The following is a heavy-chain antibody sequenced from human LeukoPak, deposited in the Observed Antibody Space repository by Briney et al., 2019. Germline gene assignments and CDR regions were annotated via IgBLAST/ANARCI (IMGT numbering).Heavy chain of an antibody. CDR3: VRLRRNTDSSGYYYYYDY. CDR1: QFSFRSYS. Sequence: TGGSLRLSCEASQFSFRSYSFNWVRQAPGQGLEWVSSINKGATHMYYADSMKGRFTVSRDDAKNSLYLQMNSLRAEDTAVYYCVRLRRNTDSSGYYYYYDYWGRGTLVTVSS. D-gene: IGHD3-22*01. V-gene: IGHV3-21*01. J-gene: IGHJ4*02. CDR2: INKGATHM.